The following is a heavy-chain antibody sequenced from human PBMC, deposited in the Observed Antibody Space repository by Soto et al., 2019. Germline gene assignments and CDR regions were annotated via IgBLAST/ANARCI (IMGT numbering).Heavy chain of an antibody. CDR3: AREGGIVVVPAAPDAFDI. V-gene: IGHV3-33*08. CDR1: GFTFSSYA. Sequence: PGGSLRLSCAASGFTFSSYAMHWVRQAPGKGLEWVAVIWYDGSNKYYADSVKGRFTISRDNSKNTLYLQMNSLRAEDTAVYYCAREGGIVVVPAAPDAFDIWGQGTMVTVSS. J-gene: IGHJ3*02. D-gene: IGHD2-2*01. CDR2: IWYDGSNK.